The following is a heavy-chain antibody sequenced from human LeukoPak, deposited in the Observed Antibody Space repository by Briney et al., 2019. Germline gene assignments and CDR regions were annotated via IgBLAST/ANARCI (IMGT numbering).Heavy chain of an antibody. D-gene: IGHD3-10*01. V-gene: IGHV3-15*01. J-gene: IGHJ4*02. Sequence: GGSLRLSCAASGFAFSNTWMNWVRQAPGKGLEWVGRIQSKTDGGTTEYAAPVKGRFTISRDDSKTTLYLQMNSLKTEDTAVYYCATLTVRGVINIWGQGTLVTVSS. CDR1: GFAFSNTW. CDR2: IQSKTDGGTT. CDR3: ATLTVRGVINI.